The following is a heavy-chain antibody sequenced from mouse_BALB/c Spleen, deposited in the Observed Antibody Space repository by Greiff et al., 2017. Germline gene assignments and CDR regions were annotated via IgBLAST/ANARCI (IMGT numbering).Heavy chain of an antibody. V-gene: IGHV3-6*02. Sequence: ESGPGLVKPSQSLSLTCSVTGYSITSGYYWNWLRQFPGNKLEWMGYISYDGSNNYNPSLKNRISITRDTSKNQFFLKLNSVTTEDTATYYCARGIYDGYSWFAYWGQGTLVTVSA. CDR1: GYSITSGYY. CDR3: ARGIYDGYSWFAY. D-gene: IGHD2-3*01. CDR2: ISYDGSN. J-gene: IGHJ3*01.